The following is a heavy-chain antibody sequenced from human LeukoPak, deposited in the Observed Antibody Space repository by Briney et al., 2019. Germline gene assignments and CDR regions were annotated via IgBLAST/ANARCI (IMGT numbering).Heavy chain of an antibody. CDR2: IYTSGST. CDR3: ARDIAAAAHFDY. J-gene: IGHJ4*02. CDR1: GGSISSYH. D-gene: IGHD6-13*01. V-gene: IGHV4-4*07. Sequence: SETLSLTCTVSGGSISSYHWSWIRQPAGKGLEWIGRIYTSGSTNYNPSLKSRVTMSVDTSKNQFSLKLSSVTAADTAVYYCARDIAAAAHFDYWGQGTLVTVSS.